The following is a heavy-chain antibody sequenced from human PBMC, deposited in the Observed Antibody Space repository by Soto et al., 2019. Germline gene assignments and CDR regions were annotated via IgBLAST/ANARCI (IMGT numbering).Heavy chain of an antibody. CDR1: GFTFSIYA. Sequence: GGSLRLSCAASGFTFSIYAMHWVRQAPGKGLEWAAVISYDGTTKYYADSVKGRFTISRDNSNNTVYLQMNSLRAEDTAVYYCARYAGRSGRSLAYWCQGTLVTVYS. CDR3: ARYAGRSGRSLAY. J-gene: IGHJ4*02. CDR2: ISYDGTTK. D-gene: IGHD1-26*01. V-gene: IGHV3-30-3*01.